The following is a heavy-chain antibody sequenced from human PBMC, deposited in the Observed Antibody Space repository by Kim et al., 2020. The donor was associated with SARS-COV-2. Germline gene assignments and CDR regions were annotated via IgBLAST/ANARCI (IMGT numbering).Heavy chain of an antibody. CDR3: ARVPTTWGWFDP. J-gene: IGHJ5*02. CDR1: GGSISSYY. D-gene: IGHD7-27*01. V-gene: IGHV4-59*01. Sequence: SETLSLTCTVSGGSISSYYWSWIRQPPGKGLEWIGYIYYSGSTNYNPSLKSRVTISVDTSKNQFSLKLSSVTAADTAVYYCARVPTTWGWFDPWGQGTLVTVSS. CDR2: IYYSGST.